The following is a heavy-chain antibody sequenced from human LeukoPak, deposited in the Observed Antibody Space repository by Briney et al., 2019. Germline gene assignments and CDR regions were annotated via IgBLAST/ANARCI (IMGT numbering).Heavy chain of an antibody. Sequence: GGSLRLSCAASGFTFSSFWMHWVRQAPGKGLVWVSRINSDGSSTAYADSVKGRFTVSRDNAKNTLYLQMNSLRAEDTAVYYCARGGNTPGDYWGQGTLVTVSS. D-gene: IGHD2-2*02. J-gene: IGHJ4*02. CDR2: INSDGSST. CDR1: GFTFSSFW. CDR3: ARGGNTPGDY. V-gene: IGHV3-74*01.